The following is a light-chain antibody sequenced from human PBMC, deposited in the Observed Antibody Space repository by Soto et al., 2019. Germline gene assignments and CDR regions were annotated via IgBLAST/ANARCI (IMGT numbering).Light chain of an antibody. CDR3: VLYMGSGIGV. J-gene: IGLJ3*02. Sequence: QTVVTQEPSVSVSPGGTVTLTCGLSSGSVSTNYYPSWYQQTPGQAPRTLIYSTNTRSSGVPDRFSGSILGNKAALTITGAQADDESDYYCVLYMGSGIGVFGGGTQLTVL. V-gene: IGLV8-61*01. CDR1: SGSVSTNYY. CDR2: STN.